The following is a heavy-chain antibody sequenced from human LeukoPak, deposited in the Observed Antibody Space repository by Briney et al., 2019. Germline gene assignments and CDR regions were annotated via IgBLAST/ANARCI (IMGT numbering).Heavy chain of an antibody. CDR3: TRGRPHGNDY. CDR2: ISYDGSNK. V-gene: IGHV3-30*03. D-gene: IGHD4-23*01. CDR1: GVTFSSYG. J-gene: IGHJ4*02. Sequence: PGRSVRLSCAASGVTFSSYGMHWVRQAPGKGLEWVAVISYDGSNKYYADSVKGRFTISRDNSKNTLYLQMNSLRVEDTAVYYCTRGRPHGNDYWGQGTLVTVSS.